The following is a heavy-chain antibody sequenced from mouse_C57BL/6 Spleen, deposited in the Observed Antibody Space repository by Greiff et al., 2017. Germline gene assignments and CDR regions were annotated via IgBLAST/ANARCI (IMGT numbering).Heavy chain of an antibody. D-gene: IGHD1-1*01. V-gene: IGHV1-69*01. CDR3: ARSITTVVASGGAMDY. Sequence: QVQLQQPGAELVMPGASVKLSCKASGYTFTSYWMHWVKQRPGQGLEWIGEIDPSDSYTNSNQKFKGKSTLTVDKSSSTAYMQLSSLTSEDSAVYYCARSITTVVASGGAMDYWGQGTSVTVSS. CDR1: GYTFTSYW. J-gene: IGHJ4*01. CDR2: IDPSDSYT.